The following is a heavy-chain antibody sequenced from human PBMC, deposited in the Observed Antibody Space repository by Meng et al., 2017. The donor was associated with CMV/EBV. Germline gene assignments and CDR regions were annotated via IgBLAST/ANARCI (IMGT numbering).Heavy chain of an antibody. CDR3: TTQMSYGYCSGGSCYGGYFDY. V-gene: IGHV3-15*01. J-gene: IGHJ4*02. CDR1: W. CDR2: IKSKTDGATT. D-gene: IGHD2-15*01. Sequence: WMSWVRQAPGKVLEWVGRIKSKTDGATTDYAAPVKGRFTISRDDSKNTLYLQMNSLKTEDTAVYYCTTQMSYGYCSGGSCYGGYFDYWGQGTLVTVSS.